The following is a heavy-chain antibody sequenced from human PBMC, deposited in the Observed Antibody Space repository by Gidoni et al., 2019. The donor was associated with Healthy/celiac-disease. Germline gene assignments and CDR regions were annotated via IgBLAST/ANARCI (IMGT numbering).Heavy chain of an antibody. Sequence: QLQLQEAGPGLVKPSETLSLTCTVSGGSLSSSSDYWGWIRQPPGKGLEWIGSIYYSGCTYYNPSLKSRVTISVDTSKNQFSLKLSSVTAADTAVYYCARGGSSTGFGIASFVDPWGQGTLVTVSS. CDR3: ARGGSSTGFGIASFVDP. CDR1: GGSLSSSSDY. CDR2: IYYSGCT. J-gene: IGHJ5*02. V-gene: IGHV4-39*01. D-gene: IGHD2-2*01.